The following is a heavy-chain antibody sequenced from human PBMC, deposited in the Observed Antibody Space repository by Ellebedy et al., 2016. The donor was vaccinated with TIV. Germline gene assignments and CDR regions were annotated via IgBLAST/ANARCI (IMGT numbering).Heavy chain of an antibody. CDR1: GFAFDDDA. J-gene: IGHJ4*02. CDR3: ALRSGRAVTTYGY. D-gene: IGHD4-11*01. V-gene: IGHV3-9*01. CDR2: ISWNSGAI. Sequence: SLKISCAASGFAFDDDAMRWGQQAPGRGLGWVSGISWNSGAIAYADSVKGRFTIFRDNAKNSLYVRMTSLRPEDTAFYYGALRSGRAVTTYGYWGQGTLVTVSS.